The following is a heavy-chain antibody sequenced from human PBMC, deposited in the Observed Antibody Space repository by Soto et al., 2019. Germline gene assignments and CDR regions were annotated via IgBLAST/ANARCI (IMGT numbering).Heavy chain of an antibody. CDR3: ARDDILTGYYWFDY. Sequence: GASMKVSCKGSGFTFSRYGISWVRQAPGQGLEWMGWISAYNGNTNYAQKLQGRVTMTTDTSTSTAYMELRSLRSDDTAVYYCARDDILTGYYWFDYWGQGTLVTGSS. CDR1: GFTFSRYG. V-gene: IGHV1-18*01. J-gene: IGHJ4*02. D-gene: IGHD3-9*01. CDR2: ISAYNGNT.